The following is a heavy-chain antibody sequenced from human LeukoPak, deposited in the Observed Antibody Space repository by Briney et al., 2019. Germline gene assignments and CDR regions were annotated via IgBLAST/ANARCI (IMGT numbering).Heavy chain of an antibody. CDR2: IYYSGST. Sequence: PSETLSLTCTVSGGSISSGGYYWSWIRQHPGKGLEWIGYIYYSGSTYYNPSLKSRVTISVDTSKNQFSLKLSSVTAADTAVYYCARHYYDSSGYWTTSDWYFDLWGRGTLVTVSS. CDR1: GGSISSGGYY. V-gene: IGHV4-31*03. CDR3: ARHYYDSSGYWTTSDWYFDL. D-gene: IGHD3-22*01. J-gene: IGHJ2*01.